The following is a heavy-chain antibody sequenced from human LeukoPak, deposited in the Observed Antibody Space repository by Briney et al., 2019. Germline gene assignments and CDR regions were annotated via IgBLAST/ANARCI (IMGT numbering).Heavy chain of an antibody. J-gene: IGHJ4*02. V-gene: IGHV1-2*02. D-gene: IGHD1-26*01. Sequence: GASVKVSCKASGYTFTGYYMHWVRQAPGQGLEWMGWINPNSGGTNYAQKFQGRVTMTRDTSISTAYMELSRLRSDDTAVYYCARVFGAQGELPIPYYFDYWGQGTLVTVSS. CDR2: INPNSGGT. CDR3: ARVFGAQGELPIPYYFDY. CDR1: GYTFTGYY.